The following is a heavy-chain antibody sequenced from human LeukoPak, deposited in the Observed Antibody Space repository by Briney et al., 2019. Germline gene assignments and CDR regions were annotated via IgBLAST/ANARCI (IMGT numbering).Heavy chain of an antibody. CDR1: GYTFTGYY. CDR2: INPNSGGT. Sequence: GASVKVSCKASGYTFTGYYMHWVRQAPGQGLEWMGWINPNSGGTNYAQKFQGRVTMTRDTSISIAYMELSRLRSDDTAVYYCARVGNEWELQFDYWGQGTLVTVSS. CDR3: ARVGNEWELQFDY. J-gene: IGHJ4*02. V-gene: IGHV1-2*02. D-gene: IGHD1-26*01.